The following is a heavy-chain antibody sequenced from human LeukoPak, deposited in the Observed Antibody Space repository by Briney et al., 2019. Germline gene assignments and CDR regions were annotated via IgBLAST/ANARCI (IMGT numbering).Heavy chain of an antibody. CDR2: ISYDGSNK. V-gene: IGHV3-30*18. Sequence: GGSLRLSCAASGFTVSSNYMSWVRQAPGKGLEWVAVISYDGSNKYYADSVKGRFTISRDNSKNTLYLQMNSLRAEDTAVYYCAKGYGMDVWGQGTTVTVSS. CDR3: AKGYGMDV. J-gene: IGHJ6*02. CDR1: GFTVSSNY.